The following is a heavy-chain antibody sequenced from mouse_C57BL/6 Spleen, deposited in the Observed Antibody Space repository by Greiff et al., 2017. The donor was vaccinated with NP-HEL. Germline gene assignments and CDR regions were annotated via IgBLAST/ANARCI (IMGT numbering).Heavy chain of an antibody. CDR2: IDPSDSET. J-gene: IGHJ2*01. Sequence: VKLQQPGAELVRPGSSVKLSCKASGYTFTSYWMHWVKQRPIQGLEWIGNIDPSDSETHYNQKFKDKATLTVDKSSSTAYMQLSSLTSEDSAVYYCATGSSPYYFDDWGQGTTLTVSS. V-gene: IGHV1-52*01. CDR1: GYTFTSYW. D-gene: IGHD1-1*01. CDR3: ATGSSPYYFDD.